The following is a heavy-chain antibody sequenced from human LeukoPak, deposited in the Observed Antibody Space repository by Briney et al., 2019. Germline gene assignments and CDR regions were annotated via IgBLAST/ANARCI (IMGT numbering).Heavy chain of an antibody. CDR2: LYYGGST. D-gene: IGHD3-3*01. CDR3: ARGTIFGVVMDV. Sequence: SETLSLTCAVSADSISSYYWSWIRQPPGKGLEWIGYLYYGGSTIYNPSLKSRVTISVDTSKNQFSLKLTSETAADTAVYYCARGTIFGVVMDVWGQETTVTVSS. J-gene: IGHJ6*02. V-gene: IGHV4-59*01. CDR1: ADSISSYY.